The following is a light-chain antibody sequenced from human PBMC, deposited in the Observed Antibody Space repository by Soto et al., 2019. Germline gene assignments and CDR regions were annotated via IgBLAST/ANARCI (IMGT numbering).Light chain of an antibody. CDR1: QSVSSSY. J-gene: IGKJ5*01. CDR2: GAS. CDR3: QQYGSSPIT. Sequence: EIVLTQSPGTLSLSPGERATLSCGASQSVSSSYLAWYQQKPGQAPRLLIYGASSRATGIPDRFSASGAGTDFTLTIIRLEPEDFAVYYCQQYGSSPITFGQGTRLEIK. V-gene: IGKV3-20*01.